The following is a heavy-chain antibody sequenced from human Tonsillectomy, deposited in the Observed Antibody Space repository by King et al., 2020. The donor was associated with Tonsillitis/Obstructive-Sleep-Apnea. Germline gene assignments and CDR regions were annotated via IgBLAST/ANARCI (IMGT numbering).Heavy chain of an antibody. CDR1: GGSISSYY. D-gene: IGHD2-8*01. CDR3: ARDMVLEAGGDAFDI. J-gene: IGHJ3*02. Sequence: QLQESGPGLVKPSETLSLTCTFSGGSISSYYWSWIRQPPGKGLEWIGYIYYSGCTNYNPALKSRVTISVDTSKNQFSLKLSSVTAADTAVYYCARDMVLEAGGDAFDIWGQGTMVTVSS. CDR2: IYYSGCT. V-gene: IGHV4-59*01.